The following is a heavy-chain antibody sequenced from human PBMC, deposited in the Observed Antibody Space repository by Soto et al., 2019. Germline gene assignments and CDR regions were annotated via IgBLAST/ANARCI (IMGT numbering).Heavy chain of an antibody. V-gene: IGHV4-59*01. J-gene: IGHJ4*02. CDR1: GDSISRFY. CDR3: ARDDSTGGFDF. CDR2: ISYSGST. Sequence: ETLSLTCTVSGDSISRFYWSWIRQPPGKGLEWLGYISYSGSTNYSPALRSRVTISADTSKNQFSLKLNAVTAADTAVYYCARDDSTGGFDFWGQGALVTVSS. D-gene: IGHD6-19*01.